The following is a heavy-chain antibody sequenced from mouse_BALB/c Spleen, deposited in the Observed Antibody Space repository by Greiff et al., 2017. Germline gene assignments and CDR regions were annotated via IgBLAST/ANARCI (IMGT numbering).Heavy chain of an antibody. D-gene: IGHD5-1*01. V-gene: IGHV14-3*02. J-gene: IGHJ2*01. CDR2: IDPANGNT. Sequence: EVQRVESGAELVKPGASVKLSCTASGFNIKDTYMHWVKQRPEQGLEWIGRIDPANGNTKYDPKFQGKATITADTSSNTAYLQLSSLTSEDTAVYYCARSNLPEDYWGQGTTLTVSS. CDR1: GFNIKDTY. CDR3: ARSNLPEDY.